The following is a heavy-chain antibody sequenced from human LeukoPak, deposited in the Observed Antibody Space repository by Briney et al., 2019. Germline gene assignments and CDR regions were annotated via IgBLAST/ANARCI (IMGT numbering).Heavy chain of an antibody. CDR2: IYYSGST. D-gene: IGHD3-9*01. CDR3: ARLRYYYDILTGYYKGLGWY. Sequence: PSETLSLTCTVSGGSINSSTYYWGWIRQPPGKGLEWIGSIYYSGSTYYNPSLKSRVTISVDTSKNQFSLKLSSVTAADTAVYYCARLRYYYDILTGYYKGLGWYWGQGTLVTVSS. J-gene: IGHJ4*02. V-gene: IGHV4-39*01. CDR1: GGSINSSTYY.